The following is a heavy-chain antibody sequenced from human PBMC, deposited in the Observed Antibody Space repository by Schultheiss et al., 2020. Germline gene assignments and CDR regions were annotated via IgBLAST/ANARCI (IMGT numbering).Heavy chain of an antibody. V-gene: IGHV4-39*07. Sequence: SATLSLTRTVSGGSISSSSYYWGWIRQPPGKGLEWIGSIYYSGSTYYNPSLKSRVTISVDTSKNQFSLKLSSVTAADTAVYYCARDYNEVIHNYYYYAMDVWGQGTMVTGYS. CDR2: IYYSGST. J-gene: IGHJ6*02. CDR3: ARDYNEVIHNYYYYAMDV. CDR1: GGSISSSSYY. D-gene: IGHD2-21*01.